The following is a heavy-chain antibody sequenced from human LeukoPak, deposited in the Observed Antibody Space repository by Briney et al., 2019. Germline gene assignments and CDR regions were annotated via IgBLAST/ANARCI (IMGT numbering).Heavy chain of an antibody. J-gene: IGHJ4*02. D-gene: IGHD6-19*01. CDR3: TREPVYSGGWGALDY. CDR1: GYTFTGSY. V-gene: IGHV1-2*02. CDR2: INPNSGST. Sequence: APVKVSCKTSGYTFTGSYVHWVRQAPGQGLEWMGYINPNSGSTNYAQSFRGRVTMTRDTSITTAYLVLSGLTSDDTALYFCTREPVYSGGWGALDYWGQGTLVTVSS.